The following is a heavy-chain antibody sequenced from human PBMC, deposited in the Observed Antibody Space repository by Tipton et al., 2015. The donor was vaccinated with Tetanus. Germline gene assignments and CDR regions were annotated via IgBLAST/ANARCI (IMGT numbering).Heavy chain of an antibody. J-gene: IGHJ6*02. Sequence: SLRLSCAASGFIFSSYGIHWVRQAPGKGLEWLAVSWYDGTDKYYADSVKGRFTISRDNAKNSLYLQINRLRVEDTAVYYCARDREDYGSGSLGMDVWGQGTTVTVSS. CDR1: GFIFSSYG. V-gene: IGHV3-33*01. CDR2: SWYDGTDK. CDR3: ARDREDYGSGSLGMDV. D-gene: IGHD3-10*01.